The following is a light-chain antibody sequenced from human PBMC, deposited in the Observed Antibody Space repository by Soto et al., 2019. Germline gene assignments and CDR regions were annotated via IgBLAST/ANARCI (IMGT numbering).Light chain of an antibody. Sequence: DIQMTQSPSSLSAFVGDRVTITCRASQTISNYLNWYQQRPGKAPKLLNYLASSLQSGVPSRFGGSGSGTDFTLTISSLQPEDSAPYYCQQSYGPPITFGQGTRLEIK. J-gene: IGKJ5*01. CDR3: QQSYGPPIT. V-gene: IGKV1-39*01. CDR2: LAS. CDR1: QTISNY.